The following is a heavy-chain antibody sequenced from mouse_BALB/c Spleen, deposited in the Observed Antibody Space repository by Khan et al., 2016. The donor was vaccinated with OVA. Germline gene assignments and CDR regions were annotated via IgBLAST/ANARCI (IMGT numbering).Heavy chain of an antibody. J-gene: IGHJ2*01. CDR2: IYPYNDDT. CDR3: AKNYRYDVYFDY. V-gene: IGHV1S136*01. D-gene: IGHD2-14*01. CDR1: GYTFTSYV. Sequence: VQLKQSGPELVKPGASVKMSCKASGYTFTSYVMHWLRQKPGQGLEWIGYIYPYNDDTKYNEKFKGKATLTSDKSSSTAYMELSSLTSEDSAVYYCAKNYRYDVYFDYWGQGTTLTGSS.